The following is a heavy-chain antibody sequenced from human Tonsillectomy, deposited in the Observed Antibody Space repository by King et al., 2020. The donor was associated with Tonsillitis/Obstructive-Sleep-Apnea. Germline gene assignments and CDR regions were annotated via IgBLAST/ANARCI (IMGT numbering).Heavy chain of an antibody. CDR2: ISANNGNT. Sequence: VQLVESGAEVKKPGASVKVSCKASGYTFTSYGISWVRQAPGQGLEWRGWISANNGNTNYAQKLQGRVTMTTDKSTSTPYMELRSLRSDDTAVYYCARGGGYQLPKRGDDAFDIWGQGTMVTVSS. V-gene: IGHV1-18*01. J-gene: IGHJ3*02. CDR1: GYTFTSYG. CDR3: ARGGGYQLPKRGDDAFDI. D-gene: IGHD2-2*01.